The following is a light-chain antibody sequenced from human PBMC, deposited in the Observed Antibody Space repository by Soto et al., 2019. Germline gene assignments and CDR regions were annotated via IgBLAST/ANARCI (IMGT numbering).Light chain of an antibody. CDR3: QQYMSYS. CDR2: HAS. V-gene: IGKV1-5*01. CDR1: QSISNW. Sequence: DIQMTQSPSTLPASVGDRVTITCRASQSISNWLACYQQKPGTAPKLLIYHASTLESGVPSRFSGSGSGTEFTLTISSLQPDDFATDYCQQYMSYSFGQGTKVDIK. J-gene: IGKJ1*01.